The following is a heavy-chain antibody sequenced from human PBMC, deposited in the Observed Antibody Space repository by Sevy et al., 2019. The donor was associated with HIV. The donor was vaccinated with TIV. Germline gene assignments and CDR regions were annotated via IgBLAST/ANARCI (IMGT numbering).Heavy chain of an antibody. CDR2: INQDGGEK. D-gene: IGHD3-22*01. J-gene: IGHJ6*02. Sequence: GSLRLSCVVSRFTFSTYWMSWVRQAPGKGLEWVANINQDGGEKYHLDSVKGRFTISRDNAKNSLYLQMNSLGAEDSAVYFCARVSSIYYDRGYYYAMDVWGQGTTVTVSS. CDR1: RFTFSTYW. CDR3: ARVSSIYYDRGYYYAMDV. V-gene: IGHV3-7*01.